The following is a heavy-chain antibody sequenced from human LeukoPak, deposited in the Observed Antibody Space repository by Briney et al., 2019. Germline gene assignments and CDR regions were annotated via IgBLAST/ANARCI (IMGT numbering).Heavy chain of an antibody. V-gene: IGHV4-30-4*01. J-gene: IGHJ4*02. D-gene: IGHD3-22*01. CDR3: ARVPYYYDSSGYYYLTPFDY. CDR1: GGSISRGDYY. CDR2: IYYSGST. Sequence: SQTLSLTCTVSGGSISRGDYYWSWIRQPPGRGLEWIGYIYYSGSTYYSPSLKSRVTISVDTSKNQFSLRLSSVTAADTAVYYCARVPYYYDSSGYYYLTPFDYWGQGTLVTVSS.